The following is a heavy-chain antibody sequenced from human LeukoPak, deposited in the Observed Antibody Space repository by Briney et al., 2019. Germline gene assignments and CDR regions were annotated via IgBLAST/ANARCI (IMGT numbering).Heavy chain of an antibody. CDR3: ARVFLDTAMVTQDY. CDR2: IYYSGST. CDR1: GGSISSYY. D-gene: IGHD5-18*01. J-gene: IGHJ4*02. V-gene: IGHV4-59*08. Sequence: SETLSLTCTVSGGSISSYYWSWIRQPPGKGLEWIGYIYYSGSTNYNPSLKSRVTISVDTSKNQFSLKLSSVTAADTAVYYCARVFLDTAMVTQDYWGQGTLVTVSS.